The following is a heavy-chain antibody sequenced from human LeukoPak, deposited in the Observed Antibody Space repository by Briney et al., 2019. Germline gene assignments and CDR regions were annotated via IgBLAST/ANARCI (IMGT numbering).Heavy chain of an antibody. CDR1: GGSFSGYY. J-gene: IGHJ5*02. Sequence: SETLSLTCAVYGGSFSGYYWSWIRQPPGXXLXXIGEINHSGSTNYNXSLKSRVTISVDTSKNQFSLKLSSVTAADTAVYYCARQSVPTRRWFDPWGQGTLVTVSS. CDR2: INHSGST. V-gene: IGHV4-34*01. D-gene: IGHD6-6*01. CDR3: ARQSVPTRRWFDP.